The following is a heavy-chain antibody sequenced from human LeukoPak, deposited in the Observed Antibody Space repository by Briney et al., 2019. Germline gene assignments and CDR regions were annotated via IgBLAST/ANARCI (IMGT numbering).Heavy chain of an antibody. D-gene: IGHD3-16*01. Sequence: GGSLRPSCAASGFTFSSYSMNWVRQAPGKGLEWVSSISSSSSYIYYADSVKGRFTISRDNAKNSLYLQMNSLRAEGTAVYYCAREGEWPHDAFDIWGQGTMVTVSS. CDR2: ISSSSSYI. V-gene: IGHV3-21*01. CDR3: AREGEWPHDAFDI. J-gene: IGHJ3*02. CDR1: GFTFSSYS.